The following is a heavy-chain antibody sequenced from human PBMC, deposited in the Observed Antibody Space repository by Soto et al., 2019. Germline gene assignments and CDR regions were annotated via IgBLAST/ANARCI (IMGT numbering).Heavy chain of an antibody. J-gene: IGHJ4*02. D-gene: IGHD6-19*01. CDR3: ARDLGGSSGHFDS. Sequence: SETLSLTCTVSGASISAPDWSWIRQPPGQGLEWVASIYSSGKTDYNPSLESRVTISVATSKNQFSLNLRSVTAADTAVYYCARDLGGSSGHFDSWGQGTLVTVSS. V-gene: IGHV4-59*11. CDR1: GASISAPD. CDR2: IYSSGKT.